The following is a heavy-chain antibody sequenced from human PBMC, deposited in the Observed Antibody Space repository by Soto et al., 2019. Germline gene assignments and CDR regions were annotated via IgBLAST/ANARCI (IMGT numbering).Heavy chain of an antibody. CDR1: GGSISTNW. J-gene: IGHJ4*01. CDR2: IYHSGAT. V-gene: IGHV4-4*02. CDR3: ASHIAVSGTRGFDF. D-gene: IGHD6-19*01. Sequence: QVQLQESGPGLMKPSGTLSLTCAVSGGSISTNWWSWVRQPPGKGLEWIGEIYHSGATNYHPSLKNRVTMSVDKSQNHLSLNLNSVTAADTAVYYCASHIAVSGTRGFDFWGHGTLVTVSS.